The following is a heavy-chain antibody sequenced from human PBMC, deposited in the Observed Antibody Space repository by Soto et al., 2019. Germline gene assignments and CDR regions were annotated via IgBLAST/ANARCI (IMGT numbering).Heavy chain of an antibody. V-gene: IGHV3-11*04. CDR1: GFAFRHNN. CDR3: ARGIDDKATYGMDV. D-gene: IGHD6-13*01. CDR2: ISTSGSPA. Sequence: GGSLRLSCTPSGFAFRHNNLTWIRQAPGKGLEWLSSISTSGSPAYYADSVKGRFPISTDNVKKSLYLQMNSLRAEDTAVYFCARGIDDKATYGMDVWGQGTTVTVSS. J-gene: IGHJ6*02.